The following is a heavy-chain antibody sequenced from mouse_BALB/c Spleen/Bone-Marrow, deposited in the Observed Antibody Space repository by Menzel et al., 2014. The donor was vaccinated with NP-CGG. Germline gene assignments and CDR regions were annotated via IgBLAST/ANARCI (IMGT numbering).Heavy chain of an antibody. V-gene: IGHV1S137*01. CDR1: GYTLTDYA. Sequence: VQLQESGAELVRPGVSVKISCKGSGYTLTDYAMHWVKQSHAKSLEWIGVISTYYGDASYNQKFKGKAPMTVDKSSSTAYMELARLTSEDSAIYYCARSGKVRNAMDYWGQGTSVTVSS. D-gene: IGHD2-14*01. CDR2: ISTYYGDA. CDR3: ARSGKVRNAMDY. J-gene: IGHJ4*01.